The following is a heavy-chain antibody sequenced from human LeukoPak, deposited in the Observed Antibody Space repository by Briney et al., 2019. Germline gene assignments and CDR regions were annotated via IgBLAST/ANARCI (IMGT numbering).Heavy chain of an antibody. D-gene: IGHD5-18*01. V-gene: IGHV3-21*05. CDR1: GFIFSSHG. J-gene: IGHJ4*02. CDR3: ARHLSGVTGYTYGRGIDY. CDR2: ISSSGSDI. Sequence: KSGGSLRLSCAASGFIFSSHGMNWVRQAPGKGLEWVSYISSSGSDIYYAGSVKGRFTISRDNAKNSLYLHMNSLRAEDTAVYYCARHLSGVTGYTYGRGIDYWGQGTLVTVSS.